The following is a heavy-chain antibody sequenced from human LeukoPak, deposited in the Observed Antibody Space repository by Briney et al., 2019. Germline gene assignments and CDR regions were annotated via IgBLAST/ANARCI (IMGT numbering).Heavy chain of an antibody. CDR1: GFTFSSYA. Sequence: GGSLRLSCAASGFTFSSYAMNWVRQAPGRGLEWVSALSGSGNITYYADSVKGRFTISRDNSKNTLYLQMSSLRAEDTAVYYCAKHLRGPYYYYCMDVWGQGTTVTVSS. CDR3: AKHLRGPYYYYCMDV. V-gene: IGHV3-23*01. D-gene: IGHD5-12*01. CDR2: LSGSGNIT. J-gene: IGHJ6*02.